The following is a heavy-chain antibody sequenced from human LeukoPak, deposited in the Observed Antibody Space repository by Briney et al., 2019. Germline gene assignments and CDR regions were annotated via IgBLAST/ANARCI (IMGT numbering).Heavy chain of an antibody. CDR1: GGSISSYY. D-gene: IGHD2-15*01. CDR3: ARGPWKCSGGSCFYNWFDP. CDR2: IYYSGST. Sequence: SETLSLTCTVSGGSISSYYWSWIRQPPGKGLEWIGYIYYSGSTNYNPSLKSRVTISVDTSKNQFSLKLSSVTAADTAVYYCARGPWKCSGGSCFYNWFDPWGQGTLVTVSS. J-gene: IGHJ5*02. V-gene: IGHV4-59*12.